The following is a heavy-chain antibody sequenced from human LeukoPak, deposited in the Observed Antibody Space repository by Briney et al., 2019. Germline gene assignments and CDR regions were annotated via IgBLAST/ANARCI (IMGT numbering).Heavy chain of an antibody. V-gene: IGHV4-4*07. Sequence: PSETLSLTCTVSGGSISSYYWSWIRQPAGKGLEWIGRIYTSGRTNYNPSLKSRVTMYIDTSKNQFSLKLSSAAAADTAVYYCARDLDSYSSTWYPYSTGWYLDYWGQGTLVSVSS. CDR1: GGSISSYY. D-gene: IGHD6-13*01. CDR2: IYTSGRT. CDR3: ARDLDSYSSTWYPYSTGWYLDY. J-gene: IGHJ4*02.